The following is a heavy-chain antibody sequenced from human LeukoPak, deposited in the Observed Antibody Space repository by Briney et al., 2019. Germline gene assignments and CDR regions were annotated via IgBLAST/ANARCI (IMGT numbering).Heavy chain of an antibody. D-gene: IGHD3-10*02. J-gene: IGHJ6*04. CDR1: GFIISNYW. CDR2: MKQDGREK. CDR3: AELGITMIGGV. V-gene: IGHV3-7*01. Sequence: GGSLRLSCVASGFIISNYWMSWVRQVPGKGLEWVANMKQDGREKYLVDSVKGRFTISRDNAKNSVYLQMNSLTDEDTAVYYCAELGITMIGGVWGKGTTVTISS.